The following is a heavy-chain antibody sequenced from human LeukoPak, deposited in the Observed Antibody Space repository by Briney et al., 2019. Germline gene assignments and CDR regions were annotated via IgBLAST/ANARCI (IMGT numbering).Heavy chain of an antibody. CDR2: IIPIFGTA. V-gene: IGHV1-69*13. CDR3: ARDSGYCSGGSCQKPEYFQH. Sequence: ASVKVSCKASGGTFSSYAISWVRRAPGQGLEWMGGIIPIFGTANYAQKFQGRVTITADESTSTAYMELSSLRSEDTAVYYCARDSGYCSGGSCQKPEYFQHWGQGTLVTVSS. J-gene: IGHJ1*01. CDR1: GGTFSSYA. D-gene: IGHD2-15*01.